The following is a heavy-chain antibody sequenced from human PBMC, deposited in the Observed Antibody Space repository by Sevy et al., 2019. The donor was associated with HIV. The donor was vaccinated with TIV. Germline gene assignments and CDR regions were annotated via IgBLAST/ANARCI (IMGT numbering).Heavy chain of an antibody. CDR1: GYIFTDYY. CDR2: INSDSGVT. V-gene: IGHV1-2*02. D-gene: IGHD2-21*02. Sequence: ASVKVSCKASGYIFTDYYIHWVRQAPGQGLEWMAWINSDSGVTNYAQRFQAEDTVTRDTSLSTAYLELTNLKSNDTAIYYCARLTSQSKSDIYGLDVWGQGTTVTASS. J-gene: IGHJ6*02. CDR3: ARLTSQSKSDIYGLDV.